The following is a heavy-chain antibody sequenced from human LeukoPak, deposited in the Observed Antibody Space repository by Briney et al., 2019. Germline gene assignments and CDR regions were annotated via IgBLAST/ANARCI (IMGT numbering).Heavy chain of an antibody. Sequence: SETLSLTCTVSGGSTSSNSYYWGWIRQPPGKGLEWIGSIYYSGSTYYNPSLKTRVTISLDTSKNQFSLKLSSVTAADTAVYYCATQLGYCSSTTCQDFDYWGQGTLVTVSS. J-gene: IGHJ4*02. D-gene: IGHD2-2*01. CDR3: ATQLGYCSSTTCQDFDY. CDR2: IYYSGST. CDR1: GGSTSSNSYY. V-gene: IGHV4-39*01.